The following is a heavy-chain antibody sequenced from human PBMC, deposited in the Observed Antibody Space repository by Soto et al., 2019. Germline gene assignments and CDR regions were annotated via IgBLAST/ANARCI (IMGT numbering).Heavy chain of an antibody. Sequence: SVKVSCKASGGTFSSYAISWVRQAPGQGLEWMGGIIPIFGTANYAQKFQGRVTITADESTSTAYMELRSLRSDDTAVYYCAREAQLGYCSSTSCYSWFDPWGQGTLVTSPQ. J-gene: IGHJ5*02. D-gene: IGHD2-2*02. V-gene: IGHV1-69*13. CDR2: IIPIFGTA. CDR3: AREAQLGYCSSTSCYSWFDP. CDR1: GGTFSSYA.